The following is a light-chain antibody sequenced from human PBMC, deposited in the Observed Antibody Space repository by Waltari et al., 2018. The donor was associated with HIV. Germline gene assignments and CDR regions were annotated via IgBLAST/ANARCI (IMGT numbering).Light chain of an antibody. J-gene: IGLJ1*01. V-gene: IGLV2-11*01. CDR3: CSYAGIWGV. CDR1: SSDVGAYNY. CDR2: DVN. Sequence: QSALTQPRSVSGSPGQSVTISCTGTSSDVGAYNYVSWYQQHPDKAPKLMIYDVNKRPSGVPDRFSGSKSGNTAYLNISGLQAEDESDYYCCSYAGIWGVFGTGTKVTVL.